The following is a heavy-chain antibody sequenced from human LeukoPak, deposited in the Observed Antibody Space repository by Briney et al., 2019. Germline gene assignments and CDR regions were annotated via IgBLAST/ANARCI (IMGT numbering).Heavy chain of an antibody. J-gene: IGHJ4*02. D-gene: IGHD3-10*01. CDR1: GGSISSYS. V-gene: IGHV4-59*01. CDR3: ARERGSGRPDY. Sequence: PSETLSLTCTVSGGSISSYSWSWIRQPPGEGLEWIGYIYYSGSTNYNPSLKSRVTISVDTSKNQFSLKLSSVTAADTAVYYCARERGSGRPDYWGRGTLVTVSS. CDR2: IYYSGST.